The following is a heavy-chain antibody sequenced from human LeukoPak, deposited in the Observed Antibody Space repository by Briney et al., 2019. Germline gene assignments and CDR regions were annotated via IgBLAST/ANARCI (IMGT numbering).Heavy chain of an antibody. CDR3: ARDRNINWFDP. CDR1: GYSISSGYY. V-gene: IGHV4-38-2*02. J-gene: IGHJ5*02. Sequence: SETLSLTCTVSGYSISSGYYWGWIRQPPGKGLEWIGSIYHSGSTYYNPSLKSRVTISVDTSKNQFSLKLSSVTAADTAVYYCARDRNINWFDPWGQGTLVTVSS. D-gene: IGHD1/OR15-1a*01. CDR2: IYHSGST.